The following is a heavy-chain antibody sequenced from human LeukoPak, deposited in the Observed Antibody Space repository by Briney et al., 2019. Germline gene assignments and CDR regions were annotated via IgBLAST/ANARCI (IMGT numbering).Heavy chain of an antibody. J-gene: IGHJ4*02. Sequence: GRSLRLSCAASGFTFSSYGMHWVRQAPGKGLEWVAVISYDGSNKYYADSVKGRFTISRDNSKNTLYLQMNSLRAEDTAVYYCAKDHLRGYSYGYSDYWGQGTLVTVSS. V-gene: IGHV3-30*18. CDR3: AKDHLRGYSYGYSDY. CDR2: ISYDGSNK. D-gene: IGHD5-18*01. CDR1: GFTFSSYG.